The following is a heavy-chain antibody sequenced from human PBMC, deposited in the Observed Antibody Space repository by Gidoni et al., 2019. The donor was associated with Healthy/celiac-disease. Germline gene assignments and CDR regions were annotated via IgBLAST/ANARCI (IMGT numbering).Heavy chain of an antibody. Sequence: EVQLVESGGGLVQPGRSLRLSCAASGATFDDYAMHWVRQAPGKGLEWVSGISWNSGSIGYADSVKGRFTISRDNAKNSLYLQMNSLRAEDTALYYCAKDSPYSSGWSTGFDYWGQGTLVTVSS. D-gene: IGHD6-19*01. V-gene: IGHV3-9*01. CDR3: AKDSPYSSGWSTGFDY. J-gene: IGHJ4*02. CDR2: ISWNSGSI. CDR1: GATFDDYA.